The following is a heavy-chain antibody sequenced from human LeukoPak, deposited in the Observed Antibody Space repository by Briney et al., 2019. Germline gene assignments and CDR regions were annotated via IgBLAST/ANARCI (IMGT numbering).Heavy chain of an antibody. V-gene: IGHV3-7*01. J-gene: IGHJ4*02. D-gene: IGHD3-10*01. CDR1: GFTFSNSW. CDR3: TTDRGPNTLDY. CDR2: INQVGSAT. Sequence: PGGSLRLSCAASGFTFSNSWMTWVRQAPGKGPEWVASINQVGSATYYVDSLKGRFTISRDNAKNSVFLQMNSLRVEDTAVYYCTTDRGPNTLDYWGQGTLVTVSS.